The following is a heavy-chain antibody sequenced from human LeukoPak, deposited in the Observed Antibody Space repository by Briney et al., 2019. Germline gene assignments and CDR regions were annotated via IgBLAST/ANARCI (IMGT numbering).Heavy chain of an antibody. CDR3: ARAGSAWGFDC. Sequence: SETPSLTCTVSGDSISSYYWSWIRQPPGKGLEWIGYLYYSGSANYNPSLKSRVTISIDTSKNQFSLKLSSVTAADTAVYYCARAGSAWGFDCWGQGTLVTVSS. CDR1: GDSISSYY. J-gene: IGHJ4*02. CDR2: LYYSGSA. V-gene: IGHV4-59*01. D-gene: IGHD6-19*01.